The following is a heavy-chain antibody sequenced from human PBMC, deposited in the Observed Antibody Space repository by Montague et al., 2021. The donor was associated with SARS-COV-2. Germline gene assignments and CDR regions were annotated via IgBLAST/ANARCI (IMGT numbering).Heavy chain of an antibody. J-gene: IGHJ4*02. D-gene: IGHD5-12*01. Sequence: SETLSLTCTVSGGSISSSTYYGGWIRQPPGKGLEWIGSIYYSGSTYYSPSLKSRVTISVDTSKNQFSLKLSSVTAADTAVYYCARHGWGWLRLLRPFDYWGQGTLVTVSS. V-gene: IGHV4-39*01. CDR3: ARHGWGWLRLLRPFDY. CDR2: IYYSGST. CDR1: GGSISSSTYY.